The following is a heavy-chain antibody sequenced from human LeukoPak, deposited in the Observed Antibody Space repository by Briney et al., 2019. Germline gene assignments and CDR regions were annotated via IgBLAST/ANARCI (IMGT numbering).Heavy chain of an antibody. V-gene: IGHV3-30*19. CDR3: ARPSYDFWSGYSDTFDY. Sequence: PGRSLRLSCATSGFTFSSYGMHWVRQAPGKGLEWVAVISYDGSNKYYADSVKGRFTISRDNSKNTLYLQMNSLRAEDTAVYYCARPSYDFWSGYSDTFDYWGQGTLVTVSS. CDR2: ISYDGSNK. J-gene: IGHJ4*02. D-gene: IGHD3-3*01. CDR1: GFTFSSYG.